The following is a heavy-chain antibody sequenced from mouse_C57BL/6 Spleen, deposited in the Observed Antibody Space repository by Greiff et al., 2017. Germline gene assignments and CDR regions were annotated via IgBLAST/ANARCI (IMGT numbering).Heavy chain of an antibody. J-gene: IGHJ2*01. V-gene: IGHV1-69*01. CDR2: IDPSDSYT. D-gene: IGHD2-1*01. CDR3: ARGNYPDY. CDR1: GYTFTSYW. Sequence: QVHVKQPGAELVMPGASVKLSCKASGYTFTSYWMHWVKQRPGQGLEWIGEIDPSDSYTNYNQKFKGKSTLTVDKSSSTAYMQLSSLTSEDSAVYYCARGNYPDYWGQGTTLTVSS.